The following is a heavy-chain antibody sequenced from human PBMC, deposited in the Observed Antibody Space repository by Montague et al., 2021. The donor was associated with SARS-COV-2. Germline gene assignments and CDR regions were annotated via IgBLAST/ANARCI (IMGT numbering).Heavy chain of an antibody. D-gene: IGHD3-10*01. J-gene: IGHJ6*02. CDR1: GGSFSGYY. CDR3: ARVRYYGSGTSLGMDV. Sequence: SETLSLTCAVYGGSFSGYYWSWIRQPPGKGLEWIGEINHSGSTNYNPSLKSRATISVDTSKNQFSLKLSSVTAADTAVYYCARVRYYGSGTSLGMDVWGQGTTVTVS. V-gene: IGHV4-34*01. CDR2: INHSGST.